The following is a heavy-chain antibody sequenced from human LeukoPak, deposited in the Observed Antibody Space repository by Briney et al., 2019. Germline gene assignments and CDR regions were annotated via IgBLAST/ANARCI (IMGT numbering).Heavy chain of an antibody. J-gene: IGHJ5*02. V-gene: IGHV4-59*01. D-gene: IGHD2-2*01. CDR2: ICYSGST. CDR3: AREIRYCSSTSCYPEGNWFDP. Sequence: SETLSLTCTVSGGSISSYYWSWIRQPPGKGLEWIGYICYSGSTNYNPSLKSRVTISVGTSKNQFSLKLSSVTAADTAVYYCAREIRYCSSTSCYPEGNWFDPWGQGTLVTVSS. CDR1: GGSISSYY.